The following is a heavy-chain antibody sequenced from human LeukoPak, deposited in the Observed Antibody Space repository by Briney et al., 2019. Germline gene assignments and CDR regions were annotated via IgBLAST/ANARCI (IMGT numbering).Heavy chain of an antibody. CDR2: IYYSGST. J-gene: IGHJ4*02. Sequence: PSETLSFTCTVSGGSISSYYWSWIRQPPGKGLEWIGHIYYSGSTNYNPSLKSRVTISVDTSKNQFSLRLSSVTAADTAVYYCARVPYGDYVDYWGQGTLVTVSS. CDR1: GGSISSYY. CDR3: ARVPYGDYVDY. D-gene: IGHD4-17*01. V-gene: IGHV4-59*01.